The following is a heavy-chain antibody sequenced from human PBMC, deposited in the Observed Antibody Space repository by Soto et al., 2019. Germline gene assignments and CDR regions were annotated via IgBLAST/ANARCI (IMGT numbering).Heavy chain of an antibody. CDR2: ISSSSYI. Sequence: GGSLRLSCAASGFTFSSYSMNWVRQAPGKGLEWVSSISSSSYIYYADSVKGRFTISRDNAKNSLYLQMNSLRAKDTAVYYCARDLGSVWSSGWYSYWGQGTLVTVSS. CDR1: GFTFSSYS. CDR3: ARDLGSVWSSGWYSY. D-gene: IGHD6-19*01. V-gene: IGHV3-21*01. J-gene: IGHJ4*02.